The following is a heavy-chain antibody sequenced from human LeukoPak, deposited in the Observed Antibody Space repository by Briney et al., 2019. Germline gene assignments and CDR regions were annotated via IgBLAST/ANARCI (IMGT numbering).Heavy chain of an antibody. J-gene: IGHJ3*02. CDR3: ASQRGPIVVVPAARRAYDAFDI. CDR1: GGSISSGGYY. D-gene: IGHD2-2*01. V-gene: IGHV4-31*03. Sequence: KPSETLSLTCTVSGGSISSGGYYWSWIRQHPGKGLEWIGYIYYSGSTYYNPSLKSRVTISVDTSRNQFSLKLSSVTAADTAVYYCASQRGPIVVVPAARRAYDAFDIWGQGTMVTVSS. CDR2: IYYSGST.